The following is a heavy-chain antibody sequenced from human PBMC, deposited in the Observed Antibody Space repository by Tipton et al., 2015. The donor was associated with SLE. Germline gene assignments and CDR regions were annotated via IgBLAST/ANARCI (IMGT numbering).Heavy chain of an antibody. V-gene: IGHV4-59*01. CDR3: ARDRTGGDAFDI. CDR1: GGSISSYY. D-gene: IGHD3-10*01. Sequence: TLSLTCTVSGGSISSYYWSWIRQPPGKGLEWIGYIYYSGSTNYNPSLKSRVTISVDTSKNQFSLKLSSLTAADTAVYYCARDRTGGDAFDIWGQGTMVTVSS. J-gene: IGHJ3*02. CDR2: IYYSGST.